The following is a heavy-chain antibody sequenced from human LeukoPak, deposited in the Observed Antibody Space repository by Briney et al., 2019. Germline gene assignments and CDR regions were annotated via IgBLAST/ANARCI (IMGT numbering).Heavy chain of an antibody. V-gene: IGHV3-23*01. CDR1: GFTFSSYA. CDR2: ISGSGGST. CDR3: ARDRSSSFSDNYYGMDV. J-gene: IGHJ6*02. D-gene: IGHD6-6*01. Sequence: GGSLRLSCAASGFTFSSYAMSWVRQAPGKGLEWVSAISGSGGSTYYADSVKGRFTISRDNSKNTLYLQMNSLRAEDTAVYYCARDRSSSFSDNYYGMDVWGQGTTVTVSS.